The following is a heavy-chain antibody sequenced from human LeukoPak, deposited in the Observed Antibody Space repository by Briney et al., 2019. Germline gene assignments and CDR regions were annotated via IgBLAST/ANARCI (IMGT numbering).Heavy chain of an antibody. CDR3: VRDQGGAVSY. CDR1: GFTFSSYE. J-gene: IGHJ4*02. D-gene: IGHD3-16*01. CDR2: ISSSGSTI. V-gene: IGHV3-48*03. Sequence: GGSLRLSCAASGFTFSSYEMNWVRQAPGKGLEWVSYISSSGSTIYYADSVKGRFTISRDNAKSSLFLQMNSLRAEDTAMYYCVRDQGGAVSYWGQGTLVTVSS.